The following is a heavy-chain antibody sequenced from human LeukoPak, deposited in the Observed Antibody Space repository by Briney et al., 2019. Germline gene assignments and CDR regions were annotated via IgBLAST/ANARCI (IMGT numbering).Heavy chain of an antibody. D-gene: IGHD3-10*01. CDR1: GYTLTELS. Sequence: ASVKVSCKVSGYTLTELSMHWVRQAPGKGLEWMGGFDPEDGETIYAQKFQGRVTMTEDTSTDTAYMELSSLRSEDTAVYYCVRGVTTIRGIIIIRLDPWGQGALVTVSS. V-gene: IGHV1-24*01. CDR2: FDPEDGET. J-gene: IGHJ5*02. CDR3: VRGVTTIRGIIIIRLDP.